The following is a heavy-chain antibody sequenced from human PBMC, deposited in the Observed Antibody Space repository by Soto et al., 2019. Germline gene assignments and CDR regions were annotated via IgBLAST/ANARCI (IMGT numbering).Heavy chain of an antibody. V-gene: IGHV3-11*01. CDR3: ARACSGGSCYYYYYMDV. Sequence: PGGSLRLSCAASGFTFRDYYMSWIRQASGKGLEWVSYISSSGSTIYYADSVKGRFTISRDNAKNSLYLQMNSLRAEDTAVYYCARACSGGSCYYYYYMDVWGKGTTVTVSS. J-gene: IGHJ6*03. D-gene: IGHD2-15*01. CDR1: GFTFRDYY. CDR2: ISSSGSTI.